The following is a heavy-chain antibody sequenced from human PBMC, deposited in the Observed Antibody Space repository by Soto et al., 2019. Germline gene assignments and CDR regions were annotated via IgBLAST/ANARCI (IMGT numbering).Heavy chain of an antibody. CDR3: ARERDGIVGATRGMDV. D-gene: IGHD1-26*01. CDR1: GGSVSSGSDY. V-gene: IGHV4-61*01. Sequence: QVQLQESGPGLVTPSETMYLTCTVSGGSVSSGSDYWRWIRQPTGKGLEWIGYIYYSGSTNYNPSLKSRVTISVDTSKNQFSLKLSYVTAADTAVYYFARERDGIVGATRGMDVWGQGTTVTVSS. J-gene: IGHJ6*02. CDR2: IYYSGST.